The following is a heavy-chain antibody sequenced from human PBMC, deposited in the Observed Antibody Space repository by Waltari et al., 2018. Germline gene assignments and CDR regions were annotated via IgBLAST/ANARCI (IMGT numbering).Heavy chain of an antibody. D-gene: IGHD3-10*01. Sequence: QVQLVQSGAEVKKPGASVKVSCRASGYIFTRYAIHWVRQAPGQRLEWMGGNNSVNGNTRYSQRCQDRVSITRDTSASTAYMDLSSLRSEDTAVYYCARDSGSGSLHHWGQGTLVTVSS. CDR3: ARDSGSGSLHH. J-gene: IGHJ4*02. V-gene: IGHV1-3*04. CDR2: NNSVNGNT. CDR1: GYIFTRYA.